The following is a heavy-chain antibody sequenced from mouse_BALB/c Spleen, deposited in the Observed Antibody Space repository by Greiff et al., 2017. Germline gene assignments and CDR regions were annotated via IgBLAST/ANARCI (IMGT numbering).Heavy chain of an antibody. Sequence: EVQRVESGGGLVQPKGSLKLSCAASGFTFNTYAMNWVRQAPGKGLEWVARIRSKSNNYATYYADSVKDRFTISRDDSQSMLYLQMNNLKTKDTAMYYCVREGDYYGSTFDYWGQGTTLTVSS. CDR3: VREGDYYGSTFDY. D-gene: IGHD1-1*01. CDR1: GFTFNTYA. J-gene: IGHJ2*01. V-gene: IGHV10-1*02. CDR2: IRSKSNNYAT.